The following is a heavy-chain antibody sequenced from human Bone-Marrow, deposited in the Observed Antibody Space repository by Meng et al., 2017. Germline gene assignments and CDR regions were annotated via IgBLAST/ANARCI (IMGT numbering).Heavy chain of an antibody. V-gene: IGHV6-1*01. CDR3: ARNYAFDY. D-gene: IGHD1-7*01. J-gene: IGHJ4*02. CDR2: TYYRSTWYY. CDR1: GESLSSNSAS. Sequence: QVQLQQSCPVLVKPSQTLSLTCFISGESLSSNSASWNWIRQSPSRGLEWLGRTYYRSTWYYDYAVSVKSRITINPDTSKKQFYLKLNSVTPEDTAVYFCARNYAFDYWGQGTLVTVSS.